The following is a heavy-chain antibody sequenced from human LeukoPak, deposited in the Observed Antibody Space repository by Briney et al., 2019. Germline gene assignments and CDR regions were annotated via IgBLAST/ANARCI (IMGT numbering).Heavy chain of an antibody. Sequence: ASVKVSCKASGYTFTRYAMNWVRQAPGQGLEWMGWINTNTGNPTYAQEFTGRFVFSLDTYVRTAYLHISSLTDDDTAVYYCAKAGTMRPPTVDYWGQGTLVPVSS. CDR2: INTNTGNP. D-gene: IGHD1-14*01. CDR3: AKAGTMRPPTVDY. CDR1: GYTFTRYA. J-gene: IGHJ4*02. V-gene: IGHV7-4-1*02.